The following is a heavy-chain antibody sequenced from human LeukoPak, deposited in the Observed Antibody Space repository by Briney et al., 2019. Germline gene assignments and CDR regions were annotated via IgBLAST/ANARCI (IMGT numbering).Heavy chain of an antibody. Sequence: GGSLRLSCAASGFTFSSYSMNWVRQAPGKGLEWVSSISSSSSYIYYADSVKGRFTISRDNSKNTLYLQMNSLRAEDTAVYYCAKDEANVLLWFGELLGPIDYWGQGTLVTVSS. V-gene: IGHV3-21*04. D-gene: IGHD3-10*01. CDR2: ISSSSSYI. CDR3: AKDEANVLLWFGELLGPIDY. J-gene: IGHJ4*02. CDR1: GFTFSSYS.